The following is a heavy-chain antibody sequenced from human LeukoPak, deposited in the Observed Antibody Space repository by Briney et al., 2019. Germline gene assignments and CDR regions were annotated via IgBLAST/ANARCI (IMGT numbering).Heavy chain of an antibody. Sequence: ASETLSLTCTVSGGSISSYYWSWIRQPPGKGLEWIGYIYYSGSTNYNPSLKSRVTISVDTSKNQFSLKLSSVTAADTAVYYCARAGYYYDSSGYYEGHFDYWGQGTLVTVSS. CDR3: ARAGYYYDSSGYYEGHFDY. CDR1: GGSISSYY. CDR2: IYYSGST. D-gene: IGHD3-22*01. J-gene: IGHJ4*02. V-gene: IGHV4-59*01.